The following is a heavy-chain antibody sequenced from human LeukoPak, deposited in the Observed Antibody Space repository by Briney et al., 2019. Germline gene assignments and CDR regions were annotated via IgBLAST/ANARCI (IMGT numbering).Heavy chain of an antibody. Sequence: SETLSLTCVVYGGSFSGYYWSWIRQPPGKGLEWIGEINHSGSTNYNPSLKSRVTISVDTSKNQFSLKLSSVTAADTAVYYFGRGLGSGCYPYFDYGGQGTLVTVS. CDR3: GRGLGSGCYPYFDY. CDR1: GGSFSGYY. V-gene: IGHV4-34*01. CDR2: INHSGST. J-gene: IGHJ4*02. D-gene: IGHD6-19*01.